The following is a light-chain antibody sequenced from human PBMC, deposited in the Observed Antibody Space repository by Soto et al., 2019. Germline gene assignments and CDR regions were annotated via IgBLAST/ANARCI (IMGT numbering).Light chain of an antibody. J-gene: IGKJ5*01. CDR1: QSISSY. V-gene: IGKV1-39*01. CDR3: QQSYSTPFT. Sequence: DIQMTQSPSSLSASVGDRVTITCRASQSISSYLNWYQQNPGKAPKLLIYAASSLQSGVPSRFSSSESGTDFTLTISSLQPKDFGTYYSQQSYSTPFTFGQGTRMESK. CDR2: AAS.